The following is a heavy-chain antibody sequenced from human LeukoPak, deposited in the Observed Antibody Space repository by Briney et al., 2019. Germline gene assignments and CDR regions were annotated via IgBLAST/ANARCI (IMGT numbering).Heavy chain of an antibody. D-gene: IGHD3-10*01. V-gene: IGHV1-2*02. CDR1: VYTFTGSY. Sequence: ASVKVSCKASVYTFTGSYMHWVAQSPGQRVEGRGGINPKIVGTKYTQKFQGRVTMTKDTSSTTAYMERSRLRYDDTAGYYCTIGASITMVREGGYYYYYMDVWGKGTTVTISS. CDR3: TIGASITMVREGGYYYYYMDV. CDR2: INPKIVGT. J-gene: IGHJ6*03.